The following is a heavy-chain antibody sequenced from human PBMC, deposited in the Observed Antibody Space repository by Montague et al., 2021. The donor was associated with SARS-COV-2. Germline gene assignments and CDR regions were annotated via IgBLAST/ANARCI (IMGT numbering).Heavy chain of an antibody. CDR2: IYFSGSA. CDR3: ARHAPFSDNYRRYPFNFDF. J-gene: IGHJ4*02. D-gene: IGHD1-1*01. Sequence: SETLSLTCTVSGGAISTSSFHWGWVRQSPGKGLEWIATIYFSGSAYYNPSLKSRVSISIGTSKNKFSLQLTSVTAADTAVYYCARHAPFSDNYRRYPFNFDFWGQGTLVTVSS. V-gene: IGHV4-39*01. CDR1: GGAISTSSFH.